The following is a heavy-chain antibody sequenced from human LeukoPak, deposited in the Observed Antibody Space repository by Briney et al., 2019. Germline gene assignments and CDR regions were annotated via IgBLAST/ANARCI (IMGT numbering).Heavy chain of an antibody. CDR1: GYTFTGYY. Sequence: ASVKVSCKASGYTFTGYYMHWVRQAPGQGLEWMGWISAYNGNTNYAQKLQGRVTMTTDTSTSTAYMELRSLRSDDTAVYYCARVGAYYYDSSGSGYYYMDVWGKGTTVTVSS. V-gene: IGHV1-18*04. D-gene: IGHD3-22*01. CDR3: ARVGAYYYDSSGSGYYYMDV. CDR2: ISAYNGNT. J-gene: IGHJ6*03.